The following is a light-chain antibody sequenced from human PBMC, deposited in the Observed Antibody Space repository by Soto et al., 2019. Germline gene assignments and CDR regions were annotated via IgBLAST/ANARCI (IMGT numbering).Light chain of an antibody. Sequence: EIVLTQSPGTLSLSPGERSTLSCRASQSVSNNYLAWYQQKPGQAPRVLIYGASSRTTGIPDRFSGSGSGTDFTLTISRLEPEDFAVYYCQQYHNSPLTFGQGTKVDIK. CDR3: QQYHNSPLT. J-gene: IGKJ1*01. CDR1: QSVSNNY. CDR2: GAS. V-gene: IGKV3-20*01.